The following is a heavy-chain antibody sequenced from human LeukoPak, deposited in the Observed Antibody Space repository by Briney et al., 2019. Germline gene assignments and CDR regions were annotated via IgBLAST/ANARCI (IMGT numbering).Heavy chain of an antibody. CDR1: GFTFSSYS. CDR3: ARIGMGAAAGTTLDY. Sequence: GGSLRLSCAASGFTFSSYSMNWVRQAPGKGLVWVSSISSSSSYIYYADSVKGRFTISRDNAKNSLYLQMNSLRAEDTAVYYCARIGMGAAAGTTLDYWGQGTLVTVSS. J-gene: IGHJ4*02. V-gene: IGHV3-21*01. D-gene: IGHD6-13*01. CDR2: ISSSSSYI.